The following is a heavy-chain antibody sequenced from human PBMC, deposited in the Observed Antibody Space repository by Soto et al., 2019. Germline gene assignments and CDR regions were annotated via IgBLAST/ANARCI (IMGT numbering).Heavy chain of an antibody. D-gene: IGHD3-16*01. V-gene: IGHV4-59*01. CDR1: GASISSYY. Sequence: PSETLSLTCTVSGASISSYYWSWIQQPPGKGLEWIGYIYYSGSANYNPSLKSRVTISLDTSKNQFSLKLSSVTAEDTALYYCAKGIYVTIGNLDSWGQGTLVTVSS. J-gene: IGHJ4*02. CDR2: IYYSGSA. CDR3: AKGIYVTIGNLDS.